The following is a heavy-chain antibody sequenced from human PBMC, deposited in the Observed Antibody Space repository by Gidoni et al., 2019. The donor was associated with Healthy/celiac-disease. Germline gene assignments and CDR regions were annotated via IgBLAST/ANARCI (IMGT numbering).Heavy chain of an antibody. Sequence: EVQLVETGGGLIQPGGSLRLSGAASGFTVSSNYMSWVRQAPGKGLEWVSVIYSGGSTYYADSVKGRFTISRDNSKNTLYLQMNSLRAEDTAVYYCARGMDYGGDYFDYWGQGTLVTVSS. V-gene: IGHV3-53*02. J-gene: IGHJ4*02. CDR1: GFTVSSNY. D-gene: IGHD4-17*01. CDR2: IYSGGST. CDR3: ARGMDYGGDYFDY.